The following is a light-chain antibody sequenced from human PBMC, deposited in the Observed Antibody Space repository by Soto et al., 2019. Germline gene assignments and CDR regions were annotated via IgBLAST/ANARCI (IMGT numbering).Light chain of an antibody. Sequence: QSVLTQSPSVSGAPGQRVTISCTRTSSNIAASFDVQRQQQLPGTASKLLIEGNSNRPSGVPDRVCGSSSGSAAYRSITGLQAEDEADDYYQSYDSSLGGYVFGTGTKVTVL. CDR1: SSNIAASFD. CDR3: QSYDSSLGGYV. V-gene: IGLV1-40*01. CDR2: GNS. J-gene: IGLJ1*01.